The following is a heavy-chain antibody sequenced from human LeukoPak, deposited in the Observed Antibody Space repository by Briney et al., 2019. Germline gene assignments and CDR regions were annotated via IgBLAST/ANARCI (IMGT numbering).Heavy chain of an antibody. CDR1: GYTLTELS. CDR2: FDPEDGET. Sequence: ASVKVSCKVSGYTLTELSMHWVRQAPGKGLEWMGGFDPEDGETIYAQKFQGRVTMAEDTSTDTAYMELSSLRSEDTAVYYCATAWLLPLPGGGNWFDPWGQGTLVTVSS. D-gene: IGHD2-15*01. CDR3: ATAWLLPLPGGGNWFDP. V-gene: IGHV1-24*01. J-gene: IGHJ5*02.